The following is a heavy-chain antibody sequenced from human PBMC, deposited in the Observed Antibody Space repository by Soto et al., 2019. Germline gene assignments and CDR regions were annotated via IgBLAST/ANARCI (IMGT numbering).Heavy chain of an antibody. Sequence: QVQLVQSGAEVKKPGSSVKVSCKASGGSFNSYVISWVRQAPGQGLEWMGRIIPVLGLTNYAEKFQGRFTITADTADKSTTVAYMELTSLRSEDTALYYCATAFQLQAYWGQGTLVTVSS. CDR3: ATAFQLQAY. J-gene: IGHJ4*02. V-gene: IGHV1-69*02. CDR1: GGSFNSYV. CDR2: IIPVLGLT. D-gene: IGHD1-1*01.